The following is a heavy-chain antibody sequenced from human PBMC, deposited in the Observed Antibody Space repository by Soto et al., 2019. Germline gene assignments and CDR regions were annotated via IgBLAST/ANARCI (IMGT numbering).Heavy chain of an antibody. Sequence: PSETLSLTCTVSGGSISSGGYYWSWIRQHPGKGLEWIGYIYYSGSTYYNPSLKSRVTISVDTSKNQFSLKLSSVTAADTAVYYCARDLTYCSAGSCYSDFPYYGMDVWGQGTTVTVS. CDR2: IYYSGST. CDR1: GGSISSGGYY. V-gene: IGHV4-31*03. D-gene: IGHD2-15*01. CDR3: ARDLTYCSAGSCYSDFPYYGMDV. J-gene: IGHJ6*02.